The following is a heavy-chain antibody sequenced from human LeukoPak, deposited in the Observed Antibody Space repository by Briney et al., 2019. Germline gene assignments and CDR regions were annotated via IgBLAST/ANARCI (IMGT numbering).Heavy chain of an antibody. CDR1: GVSFSGYY. CDR3: ARGPYDYVWGSYRSFDY. D-gene: IGHD3-16*02. J-gene: IGHJ4*02. V-gene: IGHV4-34*01. CDR2: INHSGST. Sequence: SETLSLTCAVYGVSFSGYYWSWIRQPPGKGLEWIGEINHSGSTNYNPSLKSRVTISVDTSKNQFSLKLSSVTAADTAVYYCARGPYDYVWGSYRSFDYWGQGTLVTVSS.